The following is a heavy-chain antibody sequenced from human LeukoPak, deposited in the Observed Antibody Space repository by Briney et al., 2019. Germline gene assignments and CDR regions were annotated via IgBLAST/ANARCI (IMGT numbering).Heavy chain of an antibody. J-gene: IGHJ6*02. CDR2: IYYSGST. V-gene: IGHV4-30-4*01. D-gene: IGHD3-10*01. CDR3: ARDGPVLLWFGELYYGMDV. Sequence: SETLSLTCTVSGGSISSGDYYWSWIRQPPGKGLEWIGYIYYSGSTYYNPSLKRRFTISVDTSKNQFSLKLSSVTAADTAVYYCARDGPVLLWFGELYYGMDVWGQGTTVTVSS. CDR1: GGSISSGDYY.